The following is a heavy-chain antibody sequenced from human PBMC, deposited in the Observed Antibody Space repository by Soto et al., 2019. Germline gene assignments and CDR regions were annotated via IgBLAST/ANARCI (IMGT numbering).Heavy chain of an antibody. CDR1: GCSVSSGSYY. V-gene: IGHV4-61*01. CDR2: IYYSGST. D-gene: IGHD1-26*01. J-gene: IGHJ6*02. Sequence: SETLSLTCTFSGCSVSSGSYYWSWIRQPPGKGLEWIGYIYYSGSTNYNPSLKSRVTISVDTSKNQFSLKLSSVTAADTAVYYCARDYFLSGSYSENYYYGMDVWGQGTTVTVSS. CDR3: ARDYFLSGSYSENYYYGMDV.